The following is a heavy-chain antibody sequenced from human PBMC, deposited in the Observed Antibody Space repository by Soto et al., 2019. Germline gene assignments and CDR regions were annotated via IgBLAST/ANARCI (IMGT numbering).Heavy chain of an antibody. J-gene: IGHJ6*02. CDR1: GFTFSSYA. D-gene: IGHD3-10*01. Sequence: GGSLRLSCAASGFTFSSYAMHWVRQAPGKGLEWVSAISGTGGSTYYAESVKGRFTISRDDSRNTLYLQMNSLRAEDTAVYYCRVGAWDGLDVWGQGTTVTVSS. V-gene: IGHV3-23*01. CDR2: ISGTGGST. CDR3: RVGAWDGLDV.